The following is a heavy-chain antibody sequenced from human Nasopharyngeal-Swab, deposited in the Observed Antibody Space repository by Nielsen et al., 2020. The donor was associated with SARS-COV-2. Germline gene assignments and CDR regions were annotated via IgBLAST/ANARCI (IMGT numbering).Heavy chain of an antibody. V-gene: IGHV1-2*06. J-gene: IGHJ3*01. CDR3: ARGGLNYYSSSGAFDF. CDR2: INAYSGAT. CDR1: GYTFSDYY. Sequence: VKVSCKASGYTFSDYYIHWVRQAPGQGLEWMGRINAYSGATDYPQKFHDRVTMTRDTSNLTAYMELSALTSDDTAVYSCARGGLNYYSSSGAFDFWGRGTMVTVSS. D-gene: IGHD3-22*01.